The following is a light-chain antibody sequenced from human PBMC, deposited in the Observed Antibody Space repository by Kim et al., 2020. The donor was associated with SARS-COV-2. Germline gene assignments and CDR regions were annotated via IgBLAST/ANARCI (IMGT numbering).Light chain of an antibody. CDR3: QQYSHFSPWA. CDR2: KAS. CDR1: QSISSW. V-gene: IGKV1-5*03. J-gene: IGKJ1*01. Sequence: DIQMTQSPSTLSASVGDTVTITCRASQSISSWLAWYQQRPGKAPKLLIYKASLLAYGVPTRFSGSGSGTEFTLTISSLQPDDFATYYCQQYSHFSPWAFGQGTKVDIK.